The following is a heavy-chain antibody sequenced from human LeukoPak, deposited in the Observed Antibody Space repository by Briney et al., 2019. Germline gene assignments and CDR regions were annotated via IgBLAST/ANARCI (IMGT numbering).Heavy chain of an antibody. D-gene: IGHD4-11*01. Sequence: ASVKVSCKASGYTFTSYYMHWVRQAPGQGLEWMGIINPSGGSTSYAQKFQGRVTMTRDTSTSTVYMELSSLRSEDTAVYYCARAPTVTTRYYYMDVWGKGTTVTVSS. CDR1: GYTFTSYY. CDR2: INPSGGST. V-gene: IGHV1-46*01. CDR3: ARAPTVTTRYYYMDV. J-gene: IGHJ6*03.